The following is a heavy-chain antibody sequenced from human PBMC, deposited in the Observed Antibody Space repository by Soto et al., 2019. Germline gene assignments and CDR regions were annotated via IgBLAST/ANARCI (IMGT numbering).Heavy chain of an antibody. J-gene: IGHJ4*02. CDR3: AKSPYDSSGYYYFFEY. V-gene: IGHV3-30*18. CDR2: ISTDGTEK. Sequence: SLRLSCAASGFTFSSYGMHWVRQAPGKGLEWVANISTDGTEKHFADSVKGRFTISRDNFKNTLYLQMNSLRVEDTAVYYCAKSPYDSSGYYYFFEYWGRGTLVTVSS. CDR1: GFTFSSYG. D-gene: IGHD3-22*01.